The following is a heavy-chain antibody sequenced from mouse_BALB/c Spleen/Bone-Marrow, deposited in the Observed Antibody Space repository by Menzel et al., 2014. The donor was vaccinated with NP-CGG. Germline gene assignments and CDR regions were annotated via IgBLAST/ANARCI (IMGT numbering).Heavy chain of an antibody. J-gene: IGHJ3*01. CDR2: ISSGGGST. Sequence: EVHLVESGGGLVKPGGSLKLSCAASGFAFSSYDMSWVRQTPEKRLEWVAYISSGGGSTYYSDTVKGRFTISRDNAKNTLYLQMSSLKSEDAGMYYCARQILRGFAYWGQGTLVTVAA. V-gene: IGHV5-12-1*01. CDR3: ARQILRGFAY. CDR1: GFAFSSYD.